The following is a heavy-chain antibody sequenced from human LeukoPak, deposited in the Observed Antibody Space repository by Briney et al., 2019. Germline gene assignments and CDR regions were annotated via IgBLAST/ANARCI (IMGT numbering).Heavy chain of an antibody. CDR3: ARDLGNGWYVNYFDY. J-gene: IGHJ4*02. D-gene: IGHD6-19*01. CDR2: INSDGSST. Sequence: TGGSLRLSCAASGFTFSSYWMHWVRQAPGKGLVWVSRINSDGSSTSYADSVKGRFTISRDNAKNTLYLQMNSLRAEDTAVYYCARDLGNGWYVNYFDYWGQGTLVTVSS. V-gene: IGHV3-74*01. CDR1: GFTFSSYW.